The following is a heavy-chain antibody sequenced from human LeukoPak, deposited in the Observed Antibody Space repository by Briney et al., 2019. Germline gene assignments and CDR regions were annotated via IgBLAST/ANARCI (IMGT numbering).Heavy chain of an antibody. CDR2: INPKSGGT. V-gene: IGHV1-2*02. Sequence: ASVKVSCKASGYTFTDYYLHWVRQAPGQGLEWMGWINPKSGGTSYAQKFQGRVTMTRDTSISTAYMELSSLRSDDTAVYYCARPPSEYSSSSVLNFQHWSQGTLVTVSS. CDR1: GYTFTDYY. CDR3: ARPPSEYSSSSVLNFQH. J-gene: IGHJ1*01. D-gene: IGHD6-6*01.